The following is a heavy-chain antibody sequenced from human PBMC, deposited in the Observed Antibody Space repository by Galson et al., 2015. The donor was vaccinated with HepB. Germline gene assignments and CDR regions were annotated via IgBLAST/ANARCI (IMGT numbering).Heavy chain of an antibody. V-gene: IGHV3-7*01. J-gene: IGHJ4*02. CDR3: ARVSTAIIVGAPFDY. Sequence: SLRLSCAASGFTFSNYWMSWVRQAPGKGLEWVANIKQDGSENYYVDSVKGRFTIFRDNAKNSLYLQMNSLRAEDTAVYYCARVSTAIIVGAPFDYWGQGTLVTVSS. D-gene: IGHD1-26*01. CDR1: GFTFSNYW. CDR2: IKQDGSEN.